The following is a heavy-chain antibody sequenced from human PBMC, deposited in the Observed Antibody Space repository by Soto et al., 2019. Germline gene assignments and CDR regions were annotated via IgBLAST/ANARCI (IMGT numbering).Heavy chain of an antibody. J-gene: IGHJ6*02. V-gene: IGHV4-61*01. CDR2: IHHSGST. CDR3: ARQGFGQLHGLVDV. D-gene: IGHD3-10*01. Sequence: PSETLSLTCTVSGGSVSSGSYYWGWIRHPPGKGLEWIGYIHHSGSTSYNPSLKSRVTMSVDTSKNQFSLKVSSVTAADTALYYCARQGFGQLHGLVDVWGPGTTVTVSS. CDR1: GGSVSSGSYY.